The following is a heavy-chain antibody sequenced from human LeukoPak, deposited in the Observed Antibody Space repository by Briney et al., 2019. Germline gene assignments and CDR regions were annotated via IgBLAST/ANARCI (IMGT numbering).Heavy chain of an antibody. Sequence: SETLSLTCTVSGGSISSYYWSWIRQPPGKGLEWIGYIYYSGSTNYNPSLKSRVTISVDTSKNQFSLKLSSVTAADTAVYYCARKRRSSGSYYILDYWGQGTLVTVSS. CDR3: ARKRRSSGSYYILDY. D-gene: IGHD3-10*01. CDR2: IYYSGST. V-gene: IGHV4-59*12. J-gene: IGHJ4*02. CDR1: GGSISSYY.